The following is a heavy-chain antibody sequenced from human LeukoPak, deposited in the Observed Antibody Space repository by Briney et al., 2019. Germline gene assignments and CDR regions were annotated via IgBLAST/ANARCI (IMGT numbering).Heavy chain of an antibody. Sequence: GGSLRLSCAASGFTFSSYAMHWVRQAPGKGLEWVAVISYDGSNKYYADSVKGRFTISRDNSKNTLYLQMNSLRVEDTAVYYCAKEVPRVGATIRYFDYWGQGTLVTVSS. CDR1: GFTFSSYA. CDR2: ISYDGSNK. D-gene: IGHD1-26*01. CDR3: AKEVPRVGATIRYFDY. J-gene: IGHJ4*02. V-gene: IGHV3-30*04.